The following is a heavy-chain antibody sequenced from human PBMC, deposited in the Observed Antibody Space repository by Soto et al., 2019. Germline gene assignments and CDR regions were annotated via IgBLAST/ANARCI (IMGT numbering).Heavy chain of an antibody. J-gene: IGHJ4*02. D-gene: IGHD2-15*01. Sequence: SETLSLTCTVSGGSIRNYYWSWIRQPAGKGLEWIGRIYTGGSTNYNPSLKSRVTMSTDTSKNQFSLRLTSVTAADTAVYYCARASVGPPGGGSWIMPFDYWGQGALVTVSS. V-gene: IGHV4-4*07. CDR1: GGSIRNYY. CDR3: ARASVGPPGGGSWIMPFDY. CDR2: IYTGGST.